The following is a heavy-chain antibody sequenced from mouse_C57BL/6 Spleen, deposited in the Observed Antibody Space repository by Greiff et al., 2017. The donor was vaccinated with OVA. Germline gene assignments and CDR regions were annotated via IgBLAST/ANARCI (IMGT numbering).Heavy chain of an antibody. D-gene: IGHD2-13*01. CDR2: LYPRSGNT. CDR1: GYPFPSYG. V-gene: IGHV1-81*01. CDR3: ARPHGDYEGDY. J-gene: IGHJ2*01. Sequence: QVQLKASGAELARPGASVKLSCKASGYPFPSYGISWVKQRTGQGLEWIGELYPRSGNTYYNEKFKGKATLTADKSTSKAYMELRSRTAEDSAVYFCARPHGDYEGDYWGQGTTLTVSS.